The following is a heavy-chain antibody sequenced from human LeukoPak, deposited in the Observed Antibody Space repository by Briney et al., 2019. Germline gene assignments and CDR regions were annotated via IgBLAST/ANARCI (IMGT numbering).Heavy chain of an antibody. CDR1: GFTFSSYW. Sequence: GGSLRLSCAASGFTFSSYWMSWVRQAPGKGLEWVANIKQDGSEKYYVDSVKGRFTISRDNAKNSLYLQMNNLRAEDTAVYYCAREQQWPTYSGSYYGYYFDYWGQGTLVTVSS. CDR3: AREQQWPTYSGSYYGYYFDY. D-gene: IGHD1-26*01. J-gene: IGHJ4*02. V-gene: IGHV3-7*01. CDR2: IKQDGSEK.